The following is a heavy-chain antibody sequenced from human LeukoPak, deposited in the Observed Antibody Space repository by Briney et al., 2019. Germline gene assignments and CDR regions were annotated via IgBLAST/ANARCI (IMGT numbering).Heavy chain of an antibody. CDR3: ARGAGWWDL. V-gene: IGHV4-59*01. D-gene: IGHD1-26*01. Sequence: SETLSLTCTVSGGSISSYYWSWIRQPPGKGLEWIGYINYSGTTNYNPSLKSRVTISVDTSKNQFSLKMTSVTAADTAVYYCARGAGWWDLWGQGTLATVS. CDR2: INYSGTT. J-gene: IGHJ4*02. CDR1: GGSISSYY.